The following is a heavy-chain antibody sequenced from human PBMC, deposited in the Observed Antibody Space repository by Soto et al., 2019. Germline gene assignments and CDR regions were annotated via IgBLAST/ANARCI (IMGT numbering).Heavy chain of an antibody. V-gene: IGHV3-33*01. J-gene: IGHJ4*02. CDR2: IWSDGSYE. CDR1: GFIFSNYA. D-gene: IGHD3-10*01. CDR3: ARGTGWGSFLIDY. Sequence: QVQLVESGGGVVQPGRSLRLSCAASGFIFSNYAMHWVRQAPGQGLEWVALIWSDGSYENYAESVKGRFTISRDNSKNTLYVQMNSLRLEDTAVYFCARGTGWGSFLIDYWGQGTLVTVSS.